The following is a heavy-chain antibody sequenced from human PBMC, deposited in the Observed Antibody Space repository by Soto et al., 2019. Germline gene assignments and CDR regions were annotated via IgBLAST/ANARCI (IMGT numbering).Heavy chain of an antibody. V-gene: IGHV4-39*07. CDR3: YLSGARMDV. Sequence: SETLSLTCTVSGDSITNSGYFWAWIRQPPGKGLEWIGSIYYSGTTYSHPSLKSRVTISVDTSKNQFSLKLSSVTAADTAVYYCYLSGARMDVWGQGTTVTVPS. CDR2: IYYSGTT. J-gene: IGHJ6*02. CDR1: GDSITNSGYF. D-gene: IGHD6-19*01.